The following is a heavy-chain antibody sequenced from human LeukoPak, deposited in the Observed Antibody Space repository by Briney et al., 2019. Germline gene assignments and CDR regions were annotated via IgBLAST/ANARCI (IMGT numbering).Heavy chain of an antibody. Sequence: GASVKVSCKASGYTFTSYYMHWVRQAPGQGLEWMGIINPSGGSTSYAQKFQGRVTMTRDTSTSTVYMELSSLRSEDTAVYYCAREASDVDIVALLNPRFDYWGQGTLVTVSS. D-gene: IGHD5-12*01. J-gene: IGHJ4*02. CDR3: AREASDVDIVALLNPRFDY. V-gene: IGHV1-46*01. CDR2: INPSGGST. CDR1: GYTFTSYY.